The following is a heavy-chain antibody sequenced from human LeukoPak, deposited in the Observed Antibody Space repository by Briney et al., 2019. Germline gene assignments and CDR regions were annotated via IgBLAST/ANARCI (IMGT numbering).Heavy chain of an antibody. J-gene: IGHJ6*02. D-gene: IGHD3-10*01. CDR1: GYTFNNYD. CDR3: ARGIIYYGMDV. CDR2: MNPNSGNT. V-gene: IGHV1-8*01. Sequence: GASVKVSCKASGYTFNNYDINWVRQAPGQGLEWMGWMNPNSGNTGYAQKFQGRFTLTRETFISTAYMELSSLRSEDTAVYYCARGIIYYGMDVWGQGTTVTVSS.